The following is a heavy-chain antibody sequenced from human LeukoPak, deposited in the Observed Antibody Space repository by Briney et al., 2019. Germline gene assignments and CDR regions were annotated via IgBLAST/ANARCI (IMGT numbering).Heavy chain of an antibody. CDR1: GFSFNNAW. Sequence: GGSLRLSCAASGFSFNNAWMSWVRQAPGEGLEWVSGISGGGETTYYADSVKGRFTISRDNSKNTLYLQMNSLRAEDTAVYYCAKGRDYYDSSGYSYWGQGTLVTVSS. D-gene: IGHD3-22*01. CDR2: ISGGGETT. J-gene: IGHJ4*02. V-gene: IGHV3-23*01. CDR3: AKGRDYYDSSGYSY.